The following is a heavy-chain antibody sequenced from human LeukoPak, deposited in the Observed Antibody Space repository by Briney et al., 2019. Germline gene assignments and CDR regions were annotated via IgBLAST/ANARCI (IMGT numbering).Heavy chain of an antibody. CDR1: EFTFDDYA. CDR3: AKESLPGEYSFDY. V-gene: IGHV3-9*01. CDR2: ISWNSGSI. D-gene: IGHD6-6*01. Sequence: GRSLRLSCAACEFTFDDYAMRWVRQAPGKGLEWVSGISWNSGSIGYADSVKGRFTISRDNAKNSLYLQMNSLRAEDTALYYCAKESLPGEYSFDYWGQGTLVTVSS. J-gene: IGHJ4*02.